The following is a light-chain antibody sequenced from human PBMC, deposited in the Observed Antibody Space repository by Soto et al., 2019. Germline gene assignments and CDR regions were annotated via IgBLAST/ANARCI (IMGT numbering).Light chain of an antibody. CDR3: QQCDNWPPT. J-gene: IGKJ1*01. CDR1: HSVSSSY. CDR2: GAS. Sequence: EIVLTQSPGTLSLSPGERATLSCRASHSVSSSYLAWYQQKPGQAPRLLFFGASTRATGIPARFSGSGSGTGFTLTISSLQSEDFAVYYCQQCDNWPPTFGQGTKVDIK. V-gene: IGKV3-15*01.